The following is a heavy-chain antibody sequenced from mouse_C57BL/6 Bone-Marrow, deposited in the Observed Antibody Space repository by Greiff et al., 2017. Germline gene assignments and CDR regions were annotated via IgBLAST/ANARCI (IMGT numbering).Heavy chain of an antibody. CDR1: GFTFSDYY. V-gene: IGHV5-12*01. D-gene: IGHD4-1*02. CDR2: ISNGGGST. Sequence: EVQGVESGGGLVQPGGSLKLSCAASGFTFSDYYMYWVRQTPEKRLEWVAYISNGGGSTYYPDTVKGRFTISRDNAKNTLYLQMSRLKSEDTAMYYCARRTFNFFFDYWGQGTTLTVSS. CDR3: ARRTFNFFFDY. J-gene: IGHJ2*01.